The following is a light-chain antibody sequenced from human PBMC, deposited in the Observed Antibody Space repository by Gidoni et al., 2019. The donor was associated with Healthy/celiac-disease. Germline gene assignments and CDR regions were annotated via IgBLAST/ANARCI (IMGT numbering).Light chain of an antibody. V-gene: IGKV4-1*01. J-gene: IGKJ2*01. Sequence: DIVLTQPPDSLPVSLGERATINCNSSQSVLYSSNNQNCLAWYQQKPGQPPKLLIYWASTRESGVPDRFSGSGSGTDFTLTISSLQAEDVAVYYCQQDYSTPYTFGQGTKLEIK. CDR2: WAS. CDR1: QSVLYSSNNQNC. CDR3: QQDYSTPYT.